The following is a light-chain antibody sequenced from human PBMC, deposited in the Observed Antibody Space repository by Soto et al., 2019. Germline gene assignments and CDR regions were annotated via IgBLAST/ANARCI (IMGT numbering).Light chain of an antibody. V-gene: IGLV6-57*01. CDR2: ENN. Sequence: NFMLTQPHSVSESPGKTVTISCTRSSGSIASNYVQWYHQRPGSSPTTVIFENNQRPSGVPDRFSGSVDSSSNSASLTISGLKTEDEADYFCQSYDSSNHRVFGGGTKVTVL. CDR3: QSYDSSNHRV. CDR1: SGSIASNY. J-gene: IGLJ3*02.